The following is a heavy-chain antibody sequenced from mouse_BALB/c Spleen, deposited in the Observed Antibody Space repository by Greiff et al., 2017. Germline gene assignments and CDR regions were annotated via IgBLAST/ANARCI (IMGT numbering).Heavy chain of an antibody. J-gene: IGHJ4*01. CDR2: IYPGDGDT. CDR3: AKDYGNYYAMDY. Sequence: VKLQESGAELARPGASVKLSCKASGYTFTSYWMQWVKQRPGQGLEWIGAIYPGDGDTRYTQKFKGKATLTADKSSSTAYMQLSSLASEDSAVYYCAKDYGNYYAMDYWGQGTSVTVSS. CDR1: GYTFTSYW. D-gene: IGHD2-1*01. V-gene: IGHV1-87*01.